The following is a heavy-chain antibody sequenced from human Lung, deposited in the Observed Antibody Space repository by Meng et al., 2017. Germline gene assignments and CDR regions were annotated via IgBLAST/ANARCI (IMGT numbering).Heavy chain of an antibody. V-gene: IGHV1-2*06. CDR1: VYTFPDYW. J-gene: IGHJ4*02. Sequence: VQHRSEVNMPGPSMKVSCKASVYTFPDYWLHWVRRAPGQGLEWMGRINPKSGDTHYAQRFQGRVTMTGDTSISTAYMELSGLRSDDTAMYYCARDEDISAAGKLFGDYWGQGTLVTVSS. CDR3: ARDEDISAAGKLFGDY. D-gene: IGHD6-13*01. CDR2: INPKSGDT.